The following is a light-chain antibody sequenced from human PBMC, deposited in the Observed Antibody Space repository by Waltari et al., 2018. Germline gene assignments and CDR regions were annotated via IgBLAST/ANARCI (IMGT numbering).Light chain of an antibody. Sequence: EIVLTQSPGTLSVSPGERATLSCRASQSVSSSYLAWYQQKPGQAPRLLIYGASSRATGIPDRFSGSGSGTDFTLTISRLEPEDFAVYYCQQYGSSPPLTFGPGTKVDIK. J-gene: IGKJ3*01. V-gene: IGKV3-20*01. CDR2: GAS. CDR3: QQYGSSPPLT. CDR1: QSVSSSY.